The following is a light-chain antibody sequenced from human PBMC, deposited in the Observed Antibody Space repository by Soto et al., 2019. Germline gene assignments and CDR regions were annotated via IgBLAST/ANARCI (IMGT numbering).Light chain of an antibody. Sequence: DSVLTQSPGTLSLSPGERATLSCRASQSVSSNYLAWYQQKPGQAPRLLIYGASSGVTGIPDRFSGSGAGTDVTLTISRLEPEDFAVYYCQQYVTSPWTFGQGTKVEIK. CDR3: QQYVTSPWT. CDR1: QSVSSNY. J-gene: IGKJ1*01. V-gene: IGKV3-20*01. CDR2: GAS.